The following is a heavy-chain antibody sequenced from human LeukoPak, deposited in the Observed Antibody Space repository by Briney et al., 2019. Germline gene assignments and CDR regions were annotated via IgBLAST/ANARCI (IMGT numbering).Heavy chain of an antibody. J-gene: IGHJ4*02. V-gene: IGHV4-59*01. CDR2: ISYNGKT. Sequence: SETLSLTCTVSGGSMSSYYWMWIRQPPGKGLEWICSISYNGKTNHNPSLKSRVTISVDTSKNQFSLKLSSVTAADTAVYYCTRVGPSLHWNPDYWGQGTLVTVSS. CDR1: GGSMSSYY. CDR3: TRVGPSLHWNPDY. D-gene: IGHD1-1*01.